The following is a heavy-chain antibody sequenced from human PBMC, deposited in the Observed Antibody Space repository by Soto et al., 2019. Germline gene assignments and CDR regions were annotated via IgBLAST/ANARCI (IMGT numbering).Heavy chain of an antibody. Sequence: EVQLVESGGGLVQPGGSLRLSCAASGFTLRGYWMHWVRQAPGKGLVWVSRIHSDGSSTSYADSVKGRFTISRDNAKNTLYLQMNSLRAEDTAVYYCAKDGRLGQFDYWGQGTLVTASS. CDR3: AKDGRLGQFDY. CDR2: IHSDGSST. CDR1: GFTLRGYW. J-gene: IGHJ4*02. D-gene: IGHD1-1*01. V-gene: IGHV3-74*01.